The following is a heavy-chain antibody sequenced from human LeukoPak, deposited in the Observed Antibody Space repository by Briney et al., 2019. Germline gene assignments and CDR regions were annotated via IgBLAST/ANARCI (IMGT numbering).Heavy chain of an antibody. D-gene: IGHD3-22*01. CDR2: IYPGDSDT. CDR1: GYSFTSYW. V-gene: IGHV5-51*01. J-gene: IGHJ4*02. CDR3: ARCDSSGYYFVPFDY. Sequence: GESLKISCKGSGYSFTSYWIGWVRQMPGKGLEWMGIIYPGDSDTRYSPSFQGQVTIPADKSISTAYLQWSSLKASDTAMYYCARCDSSGYYFVPFDYWGQGTLVTVSS.